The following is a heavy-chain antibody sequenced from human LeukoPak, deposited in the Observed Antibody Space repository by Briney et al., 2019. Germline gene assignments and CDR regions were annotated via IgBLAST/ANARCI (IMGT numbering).Heavy chain of an antibody. CDR1: GGSFSGYY. V-gene: IGHV4-34*01. CDR2: INHSGST. Sequence: SETLSLTCAVYGGSFSGYYWSWIRQPPGKGLEWIGEINHSGSTNYNPSLKSRVTISVDTSKNQFSLKLSSVTAAETAGYSCAGGPGDMVVVPAAPGNYYMTGGGKGTTVTVS. D-gene: IGHD2-2*01. CDR3: AGGPGDMVVVPAAPGNYYMTG. J-gene: IGHJ6*03.